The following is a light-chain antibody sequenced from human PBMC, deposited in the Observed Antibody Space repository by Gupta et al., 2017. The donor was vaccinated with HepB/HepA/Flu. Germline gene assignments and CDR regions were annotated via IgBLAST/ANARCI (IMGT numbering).Light chain of an antibody. Sequence: QSALTQPASVSGSPGQSITISCTGTSSDVGDHNYVSWYQQHPAKAPKLMFYDVTNRPSGVSSRFSGSKSGNTASLTISGLQAEDEADYYCRAYTNSSTLVFGGGIKLTVL. V-gene: IGLV2-14*03. CDR2: DVT. CDR1: SSDVGDHNY. J-gene: IGLJ2*01. CDR3: RAYTNSSTLV.